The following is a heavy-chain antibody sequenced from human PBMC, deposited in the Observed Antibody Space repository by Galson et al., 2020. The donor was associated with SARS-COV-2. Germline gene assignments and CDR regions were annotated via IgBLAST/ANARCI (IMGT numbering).Heavy chain of an antibody. CDR3: ARRGGGYKYYYGMDV. J-gene: IGHJ6*02. V-gene: IGHV4-39*01. CDR2: IYYSGTT. CDR1: GDSIRSSSNY. D-gene: IGHD3-16*01. Sequence: SETLSLTCTVSGDSIRSSSNYWDWIRQSPGKGLEWIGSIYYSGTTYYNPSLMSRVTISVDTSKNQFSLNLVSVTAADTAVFYCARRGGGYKYYYGMDVWGQGTTVTVSS.